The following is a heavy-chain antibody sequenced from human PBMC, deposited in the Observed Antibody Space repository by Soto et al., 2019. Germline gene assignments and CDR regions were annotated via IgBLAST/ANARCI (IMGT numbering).Heavy chain of an antibody. CDR3: ARDGYWGSGDWFDP. V-gene: IGHV4-59*01. J-gene: IGHJ5*02. CDR1: GGSISSYY. D-gene: IGHD7-27*01. CDR2: IYYSGST. Sequence: SETLSLTCTVSGGSISSYYWGWIRQPPGKGLEWIGYIYYSGSTNYNPSLKSRVTISVDTSKNQFSLKLSSVTAADTAVYYCARDGYWGSGDWFDPWGQGTLVTVSS.